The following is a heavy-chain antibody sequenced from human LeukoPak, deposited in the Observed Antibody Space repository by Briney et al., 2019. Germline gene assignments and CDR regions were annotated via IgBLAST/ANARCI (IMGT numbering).Heavy chain of an antibody. CDR3: ARGLY. CDR2: IFYSGST. V-gene: IGHV4-39*01. CDR1: GGSISGSGYY. Sequence: SETLSLTCTVSGGSISGSGYYWGWIRQPPGKRLEWIGRIFYSGSTYYNPSLKSRGTISVDTSKNQFSLKVTSVTAADTAVYYCARGLYWGQGTLVTVSS. J-gene: IGHJ4*02.